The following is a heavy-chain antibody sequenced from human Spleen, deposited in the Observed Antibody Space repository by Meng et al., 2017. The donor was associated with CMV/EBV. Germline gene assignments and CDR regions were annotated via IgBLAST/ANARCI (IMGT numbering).Heavy chain of an antibody. V-gene: IGHV4-34*01. Sequence: SETLSLTCAVYGGPFSGHYWSWIRQPPGKGLEWIGEINHSGSTNYNPSLKSRVTISVDTSKNQFSLKLSSVTAADTAVYYCARVGGAWYSFDCWGQGALVTVSS. D-gene: IGHD2-21*02. CDR3: ARVGGAWYSFDC. CDR2: INHSGST. J-gene: IGHJ4*02. CDR1: GGPFSGHY.